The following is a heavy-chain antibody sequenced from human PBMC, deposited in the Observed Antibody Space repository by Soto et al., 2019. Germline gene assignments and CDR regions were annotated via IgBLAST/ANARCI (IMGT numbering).Heavy chain of an antibody. CDR3: ASIIGVAGYYFDY. CDR1: GYSFTSYW. CDR2: IYPGDSDT. Sequence: PGESLKISCKGSGYSFTSYWIGWVRQMPGKGLEWMGIIYPGDSDTRYSPSFQGQVTISADKSISTAYLRWSSLKASDTAMYYCASIIGVAGYYFDYWGQGTLVTVSS. J-gene: IGHJ4*02. V-gene: IGHV5-51*01. D-gene: IGHD6-19*01.